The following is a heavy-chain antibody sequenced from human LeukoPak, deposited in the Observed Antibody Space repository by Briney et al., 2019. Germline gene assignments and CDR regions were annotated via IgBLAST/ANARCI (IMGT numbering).Heavy chain of an antibody. J-gene: IGHJ3*02. CDR3: ARGDYNWNPAVAFDI. V-gene: IGHV4-30-4*01. D-gene: IGHD1-20*01. CDR1: GGSISSGDYY. CDR2: IYYSGST. Sequence: PSQTLSLTCTVSGGSISSGDYYWSWIRQPPGKGLEWIGYIYYSGSTYYNLSLKSRVTISVDTSKNQFSLKLSSVTAADTAVYYCARGDYNWNPAVAFDIWGQGTMVTVSS.